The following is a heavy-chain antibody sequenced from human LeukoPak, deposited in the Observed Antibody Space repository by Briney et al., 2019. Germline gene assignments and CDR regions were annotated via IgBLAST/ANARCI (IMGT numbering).Heavy chain of an antibody. Sequence: GGSLRLSCAASGFTFSIYAMTWVRQAPGKGLEWVSTFYETDKTDYADSVKGRFTISRDTSKNMLYLQMYRLRAEDTAIYYCAKRGAGSGGLHFWGQGTLVTVSS. V-gene: IGHV3-23*01. J-gene: IGHJ4*02. CDR1: GFTFSIYA. CDR3: AKRGAGSGGLHF. D-gene: IGHD6-19*01. CDR2: FYETDKT.